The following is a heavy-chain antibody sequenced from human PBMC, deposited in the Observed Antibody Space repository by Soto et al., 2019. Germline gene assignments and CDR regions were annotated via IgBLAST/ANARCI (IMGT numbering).Heavy chain of an antibody. V-gene: IGHV3-15*07. Sequence: GGSLRLSCAASGFTFSNAWMNWVRQAPGKGLEWVGRIKSKTDGGTTDYAAPVKGRFTISRDDSKNTLYLQMNSLKTEDTAVYYCTTDVWYSSSWYRVNAFDIWGQGTMVTVSS. J-gene: IGHJ3*02. CDR1: GFTFSNAW. D-gene: IGHD6-13*01. CDR2: IKSKTDGGTT. CDR3: TTDVWYSSSWYRVNAFDI.